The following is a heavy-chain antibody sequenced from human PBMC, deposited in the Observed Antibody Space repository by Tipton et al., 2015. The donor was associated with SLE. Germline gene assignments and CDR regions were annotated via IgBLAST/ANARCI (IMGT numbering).Heavy chain of an antibody. CDR2: INHRGST. V-gene: IGHV4-34*01. Sequence: TLSLTCAVYGGSFSGYYWSWIRQPPGKGLEWIGEINHRGSTNYNPPLKSRVTISVDTSKNQFSLKLSSVTAADTAVYYCARGSDCSGGSCYPDYWGQGTLVTVSS. D-gene: IGHD2-15*01. J-gene: IGHJ4*02. CDR3: ARGSDCSGGSCYPDY. CDR1: GGSFSGYY.